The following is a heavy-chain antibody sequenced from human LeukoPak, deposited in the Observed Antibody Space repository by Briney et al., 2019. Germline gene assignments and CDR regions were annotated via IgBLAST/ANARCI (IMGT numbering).Heavy chain of an antibody. Sequence: ASVKVSCKASGYTFTSYGISWVRQATGQGLEWMGWISAYNGNTNYAQKLQGRVTMTTDTSTSTAYMELRSLRSDDTAVYYCARVGTMVRGVILFYYYYGMDVWGQGTTVTVSS. CDR1: GYTFTSYG. D-gene: IGHD3-10*01. V-gene: IGHV1-18*01. CDR3: ARVGTMVRGVILFYYYYGMDV. CDR2: ISAYNGNT. J-gene: IGHJ6*02.